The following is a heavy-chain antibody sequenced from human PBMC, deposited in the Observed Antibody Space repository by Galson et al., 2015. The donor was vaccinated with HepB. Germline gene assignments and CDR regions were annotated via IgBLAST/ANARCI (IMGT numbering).Heavy chain of an antibody. CDR1: GYTFTGYY. J-gene: IGHJ2*01. V-gene: IGHV1-2*02. Sequence: SVKVSCKASGYTFTGYYMHWVRQAPGQGLEWMGWINPNSGGTNYAQKFQGRVTMTRDTSISTAYMELSRLRFDDTAVYYCAREGDSRSGFNSPRYFDLWGRGTLVTVSS. CDR3: AREGDSRSGFNSPRYFDL. D-gene: IGHD3-3*01. CDR2: INPNSGGT.